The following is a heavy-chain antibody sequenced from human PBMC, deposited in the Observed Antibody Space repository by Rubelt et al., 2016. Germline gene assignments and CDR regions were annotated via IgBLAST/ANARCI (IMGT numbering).Heavy chain of an antibody. CDR3: TRDRPIDY. V-gene: IGHV3-49*03. Sequence: DVQLVESGGGLVQPGRSLRPSCTASGFTFGDYAMAWFRQAPGKGLAWVGFIRNIPVGGTTDYAAPVKAGFTIPRDDSRRMAFLQTDSLETEDTAVYYCTRDRPIDYWGQGTMVTVSS. CDR1: GFTFGDYA. J-gene: IGHJ4*02. CDR2: IRNIPVGGTT.